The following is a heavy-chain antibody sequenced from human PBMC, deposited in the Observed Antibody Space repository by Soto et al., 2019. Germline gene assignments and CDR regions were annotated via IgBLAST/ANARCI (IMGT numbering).Heavy chain of an antibody. Sequence: ESGGGVVQPGRSLRLSCAASGFTFSSYGMHWVRQAPGKGLEWVAVISYDGSNKYYVDSVKGRFTISRDNSKNTLYLQMNSLRAEDTAVYYCAKGSGWQWLATDYWGQGTLVTVSS. CDR1: GFTFSSYG. V-gene: IGHV3-30*18. D-gene: IGHD6-19*01. CDR3: AKGSGWQWLATDY. J-gene: IGHJ4*02. CDR2: ISYDGSNK.